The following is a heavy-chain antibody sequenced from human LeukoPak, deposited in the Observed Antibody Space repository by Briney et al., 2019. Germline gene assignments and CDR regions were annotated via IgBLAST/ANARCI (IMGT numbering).Heavy chain of an antibody. CDR1: GYTLSSSG. Sequence: ASVKVSCKASGYTLSSSGISWVRQAPGQGLEWMGWISVYNGDTRYAQNFQGRVTLTADTSTSTAYMELRSLRSDDTAVYYCARVAYSSSWYKGYYYYYYMDVWGKGTTVTISS. CDR2: ISVYNGDT. D-gene: IGHD6-13*01. CDR3: ARVAYSSSWYKGYYYYYYMDV. J-gene: IGHJ6*03. V-gene: IGHV1-18*01.